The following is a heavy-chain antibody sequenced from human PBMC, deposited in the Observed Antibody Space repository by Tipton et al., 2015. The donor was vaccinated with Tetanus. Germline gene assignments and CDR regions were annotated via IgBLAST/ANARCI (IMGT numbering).Heavy chain of an antibody. CDR2: IKEDGSEM. D-gene: IGHD3-22*01. J-gene: IGHJ4*02. CDR1: GFTFRSYW. Sequence: SLRLSCVASGFTFRSYWMSWVRQALGKGLEWVANIKEDGSEMYYADSVKGRFTISRDNARNSLSVHMNSLTAEDTAVYYCARDFSYYFDSKSGFDYWGQGTLVTVSS. CDR3: ARDFSYYFDSKSGFDY. V-gene: IGHV3-7*01.